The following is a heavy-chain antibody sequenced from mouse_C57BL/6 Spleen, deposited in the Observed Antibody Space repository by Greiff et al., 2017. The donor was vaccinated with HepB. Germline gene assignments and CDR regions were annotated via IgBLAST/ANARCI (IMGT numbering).Heavy chain of an antibody. V-gene: IGHV1-52*01. CDR3: ARLRYYGSSYYFDY. D-gene: IGHD1-1*01. J-gene: IGHJ2*01. CDR2: IDPSDSET. CDR1: GYTFTSYW. Sequence: QVQLQQPGAELVRPGSSVKLSCKASGYTFTSYWMHWVKQRPIQGLEWIGNIDPSDSETHYNQKFKDKATLPVDKSSSTAYMQLSSLTSEDSAVYYCARLRYYGSSYYFDYWGQGTTLTVSS.